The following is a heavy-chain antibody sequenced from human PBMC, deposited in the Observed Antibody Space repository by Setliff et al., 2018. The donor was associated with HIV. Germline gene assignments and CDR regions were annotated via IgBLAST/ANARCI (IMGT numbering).Heavy chain of an antibody. CDR3: ARGTRTSLNWFDP. Sequence: PSETLSLTCTVSGGSISSGGYYWSWIRQHPGKGLEWIGYIYDSGKTYYNPALKSRVSISVDTSKNQFSLDLRSVTAADTAVYYCARGTRTSLNWFDPWGQVTLVTVSS. D-gene: IGHD2-8*01. J-gene: IGHJ5*02. CDR1: GGSISSGGYY. V-gene: IGHV4-31*03. CDR2: IYDSGKT.